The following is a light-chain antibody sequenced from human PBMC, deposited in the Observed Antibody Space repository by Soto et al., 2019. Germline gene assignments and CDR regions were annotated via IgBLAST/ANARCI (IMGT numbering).Light chain of an antibody. CDR3: YHYEKPVWT. CDR1: QSIRGTS. J-gene: IGKJ1*01. V-gene: IGKV3-20*01. Sequence: IVLTQSPGTLSLSPGERATLSCRASQSIRGTSLAWYQQKPGQAPRLVIYGASSRATGVPDRFRGIGSGTDFTLTISRLEPEDFAVYYCYHYEKPVWTFGQGTQVEFK. CDR2: GAS.